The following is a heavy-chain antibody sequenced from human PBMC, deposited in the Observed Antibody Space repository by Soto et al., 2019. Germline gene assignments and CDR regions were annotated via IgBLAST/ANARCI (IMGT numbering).Heavy chain of an antibody. V-gene: IGHV4-39*01. CDR2: VHSSGGT. Sequence: SETLSLTCTVSHGSITSGDYFWAWIRQPPGKGLEFIGSVHSSGGTYYSPSLKSRASISIDKSKNQFSLKLTSVSAGDTAVYFCASVVVGATRQTGSDHWGQGTLVTVSS. J-gene: IGHJ4*02. CDR1: HGSITSGDYF. D-gene: IGHD2-15*01. CDR3: ASVVVGATRQTGSDH.